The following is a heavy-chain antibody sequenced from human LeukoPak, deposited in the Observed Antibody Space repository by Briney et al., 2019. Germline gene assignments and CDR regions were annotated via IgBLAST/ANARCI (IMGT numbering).Heavy chain of an antibody. J-gene: IGHJ5*02. CDR3: ARRYDYGDLKRLTRFDP. CDR2: IYSSGST. D-gene: IGHD4-17*01. Sequence: PSETLSLTCTVSGGSISSYYWSWIRQPAGKGLEWIGRIYSSGSTNYNPSLKSRVTMSVDTSKNQFSLKLSSVTAADTAVYYCARRYDYGDLKRLTRFDPWGQGTLVTVSS. V-gene: IGHV4-4*07. CDR1: GGSISSYY.